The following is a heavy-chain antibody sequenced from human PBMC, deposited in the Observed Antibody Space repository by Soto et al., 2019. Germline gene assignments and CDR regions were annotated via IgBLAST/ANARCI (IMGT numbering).Heavy chain of an antibody. CDR1: GCSISSSSYY. V-gene: IGHV4-39*01. CDR3: ARQSGYYYGSGSYYKGHDAFDI. J-gene: IGHJ3*02. Sequence: SETLSLTCTVSGCSISSSSYYGCWIRQPPGKGLEWIGSLYYSGSTYYNPSLKSRVTISVDTSKNQFSLKLSSVTAADTAVYYCARQSGYYYGSGSYYKGHDAFDIWGQGTMVTVSS. D-gene: IGHD3-10*01. CDR2: LYYSGST.